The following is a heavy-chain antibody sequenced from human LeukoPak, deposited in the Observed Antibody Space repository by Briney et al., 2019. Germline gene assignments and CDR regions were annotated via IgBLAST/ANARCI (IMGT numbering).Heavy chain of an antibody. Sequence: GGSLRLSCAASGFTFTTYWMGWVRQAPGKGPEWVANINQVGSSKYFVDSVKGRFIISRDNAKNSLYLQMNSLRDEDTAVYYCANLGPPGRDHYLESWGQGTLVTVSS. D-gene: IGHD5-24*01. CDR2: INQVGSSK. CDR1: GFTFTTYW. J-gene: IGHJ4*02. V-gene: IGHV3-7*01. CDR3: ANLGPPGRDHYLES.